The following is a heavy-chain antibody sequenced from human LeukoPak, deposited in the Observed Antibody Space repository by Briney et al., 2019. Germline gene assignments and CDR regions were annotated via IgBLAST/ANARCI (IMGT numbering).Heavy chain of an antibody. J-gene: IGHJ1*01. Sequence: GGSLRLSCAASGFTFSAYSMTWVRQAPGRGLEWVSSISNSSTYIYYADSLKGRFTISRDNAKHSLYLQMNSLRAEDTAVYYCARDGHYDILTGYFQDWGQGTLVTVSS. D-gene: IGHD3-9*01. CDR2: ISNSSTYI. CDR3: ARDGHYDILTGYFQD. V-gene: IGHV3-21*04. CDR1: GFTFSAYS.